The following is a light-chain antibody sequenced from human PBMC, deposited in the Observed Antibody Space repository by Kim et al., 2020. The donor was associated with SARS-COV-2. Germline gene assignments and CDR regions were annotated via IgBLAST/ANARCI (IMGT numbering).Light chain of an antibody. CDR2: GKS. V-gene: IGLV3-19*01. Sequence: AWGQTGRITGKGARLGRYYASGYQKKPGQAPVFVIYGKSNRPSGIPDRFSGSSSGNTASMTIAGAQAEDEADYYCNSRDSSGNSYVFGNGTKVTVL. CDR3: NSRDSSGNSYV. J-gene: IGLJ1*01. CDR1: RLGRYY.